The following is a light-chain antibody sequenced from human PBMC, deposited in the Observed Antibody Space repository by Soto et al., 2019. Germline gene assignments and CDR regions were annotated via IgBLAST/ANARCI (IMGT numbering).Light chain of an antibody. CDR2: PAS. Sequence: DIQLTQSPSFLSASVGDRVTITCRASQGLSSSLAWYQQRPGKAPQLLIYPASTLQSGVPARFSGSGSGTEFTLTISSLQSEDFATYDCQQLNAYPLTFGGGTKVDI. J-gene: IGKJ4*01. CDR1: QGLSSS. CDR3: QQLNAYPLT. V-gene: IGKV1-9*01.